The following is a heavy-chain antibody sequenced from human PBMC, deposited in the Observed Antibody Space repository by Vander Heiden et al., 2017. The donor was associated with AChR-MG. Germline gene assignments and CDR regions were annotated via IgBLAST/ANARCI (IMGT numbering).Heavy chain of an antibody. CDR3: ARDSDTALVMYYYLDV. D-gene: IGHD5-18*01. J-gene: IGHJ6*03. CDR2: ISYDGSNR. V-gene: IGHV3-30-3*01. Sequence: QVQLVESGGGVVQPGKSLRLHCAASGFTFSRYAMHWVRQAPGKGLEWVAVISYDGSNRYYADSVKGRLTISRDNPKNTLYLQMQSLRAEDTAVYYCARDSDTALVMYYYLDVWGKGTTVTVSS. CDR1: GFTFSRYA.